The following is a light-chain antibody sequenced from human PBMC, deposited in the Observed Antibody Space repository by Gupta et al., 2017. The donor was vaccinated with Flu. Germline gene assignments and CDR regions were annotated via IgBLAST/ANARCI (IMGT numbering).Light chain of an antibody. Sequence: PSSVSASVGDRVTITCRASQDITRYLNWYQQKPGKAPKLVIYDASNLEAGVPSRFSESESGTEFTLTINSLQPEDIATYYCQQDDNLPLTYGGGTRVDI. CDR3: QQDDNLPLT. V-gene: IGKV1-33*01. J-gene: IGKJ4*01. CDR2: DAS. CDR1: QDITRY.